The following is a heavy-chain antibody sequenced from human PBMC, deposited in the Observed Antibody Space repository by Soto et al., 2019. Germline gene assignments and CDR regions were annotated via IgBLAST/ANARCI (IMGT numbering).Heavy chain of an antibody. V-gene: IGHV3-23*01. CDR1: GFTFSSYA. J-gene: IGHJ4*02. CDR3: ARESEDLTSNFDY. CDR2: SSGSGGST. Sequence: GGSLRLSCAASGFTFSSYAMSWVRQAPGKGLEGVSASSGSGGSTYYADSVKGRFTISRDNSKNTLYLKMNSLRAEDTAVYYCARESEDLTSNFDYWGQGPLVTVSS.